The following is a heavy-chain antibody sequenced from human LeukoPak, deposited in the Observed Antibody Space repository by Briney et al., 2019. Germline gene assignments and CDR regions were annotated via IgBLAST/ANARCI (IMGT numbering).Heavy chain of an antibody. Sequence: GGSLRLSCAASGFTVSDNYMTWVRRAPGMGLEWVSLIKSDGRTYFADSVEGRFTISRDNSKNTFYLQMTSLRAVDTAVYYCARDRTYCGVNCFSRGMDVWGQGTTVIVSS. CDR3: ARDRTYCGVNCFSRGMDV. CDR2: IKSDGRT. J-gene: IGHJ6*02. V-gene: IGHV3-66*01. D-gene: IGHD2-21*02. CDR1: GFTVSDNY.